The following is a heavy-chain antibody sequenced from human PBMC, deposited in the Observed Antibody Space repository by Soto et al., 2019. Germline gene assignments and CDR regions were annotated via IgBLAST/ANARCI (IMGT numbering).Heavy chain of an antibody. Sequence: QLQLRESGPGLVKPSETLSLTCTVSGGSISGGVGGLYYWSWIRQPPGKGLEWIGYIYDSGSTYYTPSLKRRVTISVDTSKNQFSLRLSSVTAADAAVYYCAREVIPLTTDWYFDLWGRGTLVTVSS. V-gene: IGHV4-30-4*01. CDR1: GGSISGGVGGLYY. J-gene: IGHJ2*01. D-gene: IGHD4-17*01. CDR2: IYDSGST. CDR3: AREVIPLTTDWYFDL.